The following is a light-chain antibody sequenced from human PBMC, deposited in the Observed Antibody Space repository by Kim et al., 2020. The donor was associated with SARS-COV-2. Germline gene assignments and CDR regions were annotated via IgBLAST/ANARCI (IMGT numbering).Light chain of an antibody. Sequence: ALGQTVRITCQGDSRRSYYASWYQQKPGQAPVLVIYGKNNRPSGIPDRFSGSSSGNTASLTITGAQAEDEADYYCNSRDSSGNPWVFGGGTKLTVL. J-gene: IGLJ3*02. CDR1: SRRSYY. CDR3: NSRDSSGNPWV. V-gene: IGLV3-19*01. CDR2: GKN.